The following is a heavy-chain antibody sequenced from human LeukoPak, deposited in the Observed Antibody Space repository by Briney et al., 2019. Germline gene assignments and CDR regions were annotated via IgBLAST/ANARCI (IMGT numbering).Heavy chain of an antibody. CDR3: ALCPEEWPYRDYYYYMDV. CDR2: IGSSGSTI. Sequence: PGGSLRLSCAASGFTFSDYYMSWIRQAPGKGLEWVSYIGSSGSTIYYADSVKGRFTISRDNAKNSLYLQMNSLRAEDAAVYYCALCPEEWPYRDYYYYMDVWGKGTTVTVSS. D-gene: IGHD3-3*01. V-gene: IGHV3-11*04. CDR1: GFTFSDYY. J-gene: IGHJ6*03.